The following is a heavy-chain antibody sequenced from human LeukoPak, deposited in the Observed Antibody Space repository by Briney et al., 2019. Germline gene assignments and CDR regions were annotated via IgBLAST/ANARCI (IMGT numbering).Heavy chain of an antibody. J-gene: IGHJ4*02. CDR1: GTTLSNYG. CDR3: AKRGVVIRVILVGFHKEAYYFDS. V-gene: IGHV3-23*01. Sequence: PGGSLRLSCAVSGTTLSNYGMSWVRQAPGKGLEWVAGISDRGSRTNYADSVKGRFTISTDHPKNTLYLQMNSLRAEDTAVYFCAKRGVVIRVILVGFHKEAYYFDSWGQGAPVTVSS. CDR2: ISDRGSRT. D-gene: IGHD3-22*01.